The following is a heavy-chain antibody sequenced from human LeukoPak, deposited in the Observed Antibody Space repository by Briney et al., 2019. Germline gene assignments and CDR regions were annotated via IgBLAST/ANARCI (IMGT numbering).Heavy chain of an antibody. V-gene: IGHV3-23*01. J-gene: IGHJ3*02. CDR3: AKDPGGPGAFDI. Sequence: GGTLRLSCAASGFTFSSYGMSWVRQAPGKGLEWVSAISGSGGSTYYADSVKGRFTISRDNSKNTLCLQMNSLRAEDTAVYYCAKDPGGPGAFDIWGQGTMVTVSS. CDR2: ISGSGGST. D-gene: IGHD1-26*01. CDR1: GFTFSSYG.